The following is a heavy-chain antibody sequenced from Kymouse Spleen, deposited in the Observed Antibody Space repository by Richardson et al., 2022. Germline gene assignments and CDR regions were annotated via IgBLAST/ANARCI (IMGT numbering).Heavy chain of an antibody. CDR1: GFTFSGSA. Sequence: EVQLVESGGGLVQPGGSLKLSCAASGFTFSGSAMHWVRQASGKGLEWVGRIRSKANSYATAYAASVKGRFTISRDDSKNTAYLQMNSLKTEDTAVYYCTGGSPYNWFDPWGQGTLVTVSS. V-gene: IGHV3-73*02. J-gene: IGHJ5*02. D-gene: IGHD1-26*01. CDR2: IRSKANSYAT. CDR3: TGGSPYNWFDP.